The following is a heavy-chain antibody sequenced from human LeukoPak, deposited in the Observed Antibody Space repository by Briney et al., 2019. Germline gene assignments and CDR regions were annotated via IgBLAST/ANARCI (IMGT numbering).Heavy chain of an antibody. J-gene: IGHJ4*02. V-gene: IGHV5-51*01. CDR3: VRPTNYYESSGYFFDH. CDR2: IYPGDSDT. D-gene: IGHD3-22*01. CDR1: GYRFTSYW. Sequence: GESLKISCKGFGYRFTSYWIGWVRQMPGKGLEWMGIIYPGDSDTRYSPSFQGQVTISADNFINTAYLQWSSLEASDTAIYYCVRPTNYYESSGYFFDHWGQGTLVTVSS.